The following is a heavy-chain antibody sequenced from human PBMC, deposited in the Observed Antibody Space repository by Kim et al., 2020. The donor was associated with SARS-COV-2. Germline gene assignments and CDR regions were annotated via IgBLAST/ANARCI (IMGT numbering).Heavy chain of an antibody. J-gene: IGHJ4*02. D-gene: IGHD6-13*01. CDR3: ANPRQPDY. V-gene: IGHV3-23*01. CDR1: GFTFSNYG. CDR2: FPGSGVIP. Sequence: GGSLRLSCVASGFTFSNYGMTWVRQAPGGGLDWVSGFPGSGVIPAYADSVKGRFTISRDNSKNTLYLQMSSLRAEDTAIYYCANPRQPDYWGQGTLVTVSS.